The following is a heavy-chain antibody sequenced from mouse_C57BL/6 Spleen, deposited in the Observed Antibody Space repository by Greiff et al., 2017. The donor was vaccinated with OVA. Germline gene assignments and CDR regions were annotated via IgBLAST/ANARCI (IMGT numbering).Heavy chain of an antibody. CDR2: ISSGGSYT. CDR1: GFTFSSYG. Sequence: VQLKESGGDLVKPGGSLKLSCAASGFTFSSYGMSWVRQTPDKRLEWVATISSGGSYTYYPDSVKGRFTISRDNAKNTLYLQMSSLKSEDTAMYYCARLKGDSNWFAYWGQGTLVTVSA. V-gene: IGHV5-6*01. J-gene: IGHJ3*01. CDR3: ARLKGDSNWFAY. D-gene: IGHD2-5*01.